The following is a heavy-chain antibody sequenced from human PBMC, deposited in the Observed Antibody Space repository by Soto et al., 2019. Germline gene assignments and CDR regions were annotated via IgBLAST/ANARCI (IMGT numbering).Heavy chain of an antibody. CDR1: GYTFTGYY. CDR3: ARARVLVVPAEAPHYGMDV. CDR2: INPNSGGT. Sequence: QVQLVQSGAEVKKPGASVKVSCKASGYTFTGYYMHWVRQAPGQGLEWMGWINPNSGGTNYAQKFQGWVTMTRDTSISTAYMELSRLRSDDTAVYYCARARVLVVPAEAPHYGMDVWGQGTTVTVSS. V-gene: IGHV1-2*04. J-gene: IGHJ6*02. D-gene: IGHD2-2*01.